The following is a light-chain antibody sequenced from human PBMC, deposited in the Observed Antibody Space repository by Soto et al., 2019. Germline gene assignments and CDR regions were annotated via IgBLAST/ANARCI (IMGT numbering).Light chain of an antibody. CDR3: QQYGSSVT. CDR2: GAS. V-gene: IGKV3-20*01. J-gene: IGKJ3*01. Sequence: ESGWPQTPGTLSLSPGARATLSCRASQSVSSSFLAWYQQKPGQAPRLLIYGASSRATGIPDRFSGSGSGTDFTLTISRLEPEDFAVYFCQQYGSSVTFGPGTKVDIK. CDR1: QSVSSSF.